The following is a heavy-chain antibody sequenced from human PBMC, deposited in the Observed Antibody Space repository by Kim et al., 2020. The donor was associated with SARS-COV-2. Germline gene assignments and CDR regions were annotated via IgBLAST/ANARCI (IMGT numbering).Heavy chain of an antibody. D-gene: IGHD6-13*01. J-gene: IGHJ4*02. V-gene: IGHV3-33*06. CDR3: AKEIAAAASPDFFDY. Sequence: DAVKGRFTNPRDNSKNNLYLQMNSLRAEDTAVYYCAKEIAAAASPDFFDYWGQGTLVTVSS.